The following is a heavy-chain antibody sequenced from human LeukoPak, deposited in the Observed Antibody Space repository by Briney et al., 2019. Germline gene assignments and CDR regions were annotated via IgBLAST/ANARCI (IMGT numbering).Heavy chain of an antibody. V-gene: IGHV3-21*01. CDR2: ISSSRSYI. J-gene: IGHJ6*02. Sequence: GGSLRLSCAASGFTFSSYSMNWVRQAPGKGLEWVSSISSSRSYIYYADSVKGRFTISRDNAKNSLYLQMNSLRAEDTAVYYCARVASGTLYGMDVWGQGTTVTVSS. D-gene: IGHD1-26*01. CDR1: GFTFSSYS. CDR3: ARVASGTLYGMDV.